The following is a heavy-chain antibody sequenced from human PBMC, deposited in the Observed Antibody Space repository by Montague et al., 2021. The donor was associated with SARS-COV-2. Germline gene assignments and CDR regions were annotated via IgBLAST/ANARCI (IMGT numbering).Heavy chain of an antibody. CDR3: ARDRRRWQQLNNWFDP. Sequence: SETLSLTCTVSGYSISSGYYWGWLRQPPGKGLEWIGSIYHSGSNYYNPSIKSRVTISVDTYKNQFSLKLLSSVTAADTAVYYCARDRRRWQQLNNWFDPWGQGTLVTVSS. CDR2: IYHSGSN. D-gene: IGHD5-24*01. CDR1: GYSISSGYY. V-gene: IGHV4-38-2*02. J-gene: IGHJ5*02.